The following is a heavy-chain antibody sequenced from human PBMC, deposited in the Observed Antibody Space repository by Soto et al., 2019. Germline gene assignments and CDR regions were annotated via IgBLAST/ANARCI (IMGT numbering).Heavy chain of an antibody. Sequence: PGGSLRLSCAASGFTFSSYEMNWFRQAPGKGLEWVSYISSSGSTIYYADSVKGRFTISRDNAKNSLYLQMNSLRAEDTAVYYCARAGEYSSRNNWFDPWGQGTLVTVSS. CDR3: ARAGEYSSRNNWFDP. CDR2: ISSSGSTI. V-gene: IGHV3-48*03. J-gene: IGHJ5*02. D-gene: IGHD6-6*01. CDR1: GFTFSSYE.